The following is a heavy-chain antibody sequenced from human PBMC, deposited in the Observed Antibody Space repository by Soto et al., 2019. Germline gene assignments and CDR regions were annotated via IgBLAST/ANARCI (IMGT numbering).Heavy chain of an antibody. J-gene: IGHJ4*02. CDR3: VRTSSY. Sequence: EVQLVTSGGGLSQPGGSLRLSCAASGFAVNSNYMSWVRQALGKGLEWVSVIFGGGTTHYSDSVKGRFTISRANSKNTVFLQMNSLRAEDTAVYYCVRTSSYWGQGTRVIVSS. CDR2: IFGGGTT. D-gene: IGHD2-2*01. CDR1: GFAVNSNY. V-gene: IGHV3-53*01.